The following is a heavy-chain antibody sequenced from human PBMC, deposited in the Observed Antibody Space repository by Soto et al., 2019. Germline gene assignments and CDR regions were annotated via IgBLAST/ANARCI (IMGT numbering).Heavy chain of an antibody. J-gene: IGHJ4*02. CDR1: GYTFTTYD. Sequence: QVQLVQSGAEVKKPGASVRVSCKASGYTFTTYDIHWVRQAPGLGLEWMGIITPGGGITSYAQKFKGRITMTRETATSKVYMELSSLRSEDTAMYYCAKVLSEMVPRYFDTWGQATLVTVSS. D-gene: IGHD3-10*01. V-gene: IGHV1-46*01. CDR3: AKVLSEMVPRYFDT. CDR2: ITPGGGIT.